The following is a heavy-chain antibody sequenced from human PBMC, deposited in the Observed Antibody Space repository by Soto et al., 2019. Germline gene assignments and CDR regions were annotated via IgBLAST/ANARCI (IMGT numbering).Heavy chain of an antibody. V-gene: IGHV3-7*05. D-gene: IGHD3-3*02. J-gene: IGHJ6*02. CDR1: GFTFSNYW. CDR3: AAILGMDV. CDR2: IKKDGSEK. Sequence: EVQLVESGGGLVQPGGSLRLSCAVSGFTFSNYWRSWVRQAPGKGLEWVANIKKDGSEKYYVDSVKGRFIISRDNGKKSLYLQMNDLGAEDTAVYYCAAILGMDVWGQGTTVTVSS.